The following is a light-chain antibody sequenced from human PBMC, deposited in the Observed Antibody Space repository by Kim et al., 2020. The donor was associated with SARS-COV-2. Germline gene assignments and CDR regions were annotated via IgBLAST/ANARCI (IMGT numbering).Light chain of an antibody. V-gene: IGKV3-15*01. J-gene: IGKJ1*01. CDR1: QTINNK. Sequence: SPGERATLSCRASQTINNKLVWYQQKPGQAPRLLIYDATTRATGVPARFIGSGSETDFTLTISSPQSEDFAVYYCQQSNDWPPLTFGQGTKVDIK. CDR3: QQSNDWPPLT. CDR2: DAT.